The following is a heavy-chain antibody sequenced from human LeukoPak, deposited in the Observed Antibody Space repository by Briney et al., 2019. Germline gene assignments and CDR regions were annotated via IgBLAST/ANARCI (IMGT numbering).Heavy chain of an antibody. J-gene: IGHJ3*02. CDR1: GYTFTVYY. CDR2: INPNSGGT. V-gene: IGHV1-2*06. Sequence: AASVNVSFKASGYTFTVYYMHWVRQAPGQGLEWMGRINPNSGGTNYAQKFQGRVTMTRDTSISTAYMELSRLRSDDTAVYYCARAVSRAGGAFDIWGQGTMVTVSS. CDR3: ARAVSRAGGAFDI. D-gene: IGHD2/OR15-2a*01.